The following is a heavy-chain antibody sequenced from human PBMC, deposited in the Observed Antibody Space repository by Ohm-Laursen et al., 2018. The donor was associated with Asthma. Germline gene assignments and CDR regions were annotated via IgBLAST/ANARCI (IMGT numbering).Heavy chain of an antibody. D-gene: IGHD4-17*01. CDR1: CFTFINYW. V-gene: IGHV3-74*01. CDR3: SRGGHYGSCFDY. Sequence: LRHGFLQSCFTFINYWFYWVRQAPGKARAWVSRVYGDGSNTIYADSVMGRFTISRDKAKDTLYLQMSSRRAEDTAVYYCSRGGHYGSCFDYWGQGTLVTVSS. CDR2: VYGDGSNT. J-gene: IGHJ4*02.